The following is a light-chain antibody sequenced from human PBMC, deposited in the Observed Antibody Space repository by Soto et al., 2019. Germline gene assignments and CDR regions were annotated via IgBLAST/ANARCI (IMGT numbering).Light chain of an antibody. CDR2: GES. CDR3: QQYTQWPGT. Sequence: DIVLTQSPDTLSVSPGESATLSCRASESIGSNLAWYQQKPGQSPRLLIYGESSRATGVPVRFSGSGSGVGLTLTIGGLQSEDFAVYHSQQYTQWPGTFVHGTKVDIX. CDR1: ESIGSN. J-gene: IGKJ1*01. V-gene: IGKV3-15*01.